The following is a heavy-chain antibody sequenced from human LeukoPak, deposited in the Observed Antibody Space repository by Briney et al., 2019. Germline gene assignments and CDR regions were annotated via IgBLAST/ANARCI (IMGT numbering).Heavy chain of an antibody. CDR1: DGFISSGAYY. Sequence: SQTLSLTRTVSDGFISSGAYYWSWIRQPPGKGLEWIGYIYYSGSIYYNPSLKSRVTISADTSKNQFSLKLSSVTAADTAVYYCASRGRGIRLGELSHIYCWGQGTLVTVSS. CDR2: IYYSGSI. V-gene: IGHV4-30-4*08. D-gene: IGHD3-16*02. J-gene: IGHJ4*02. CDR3: ASRGRGIRLGELSHIYC.